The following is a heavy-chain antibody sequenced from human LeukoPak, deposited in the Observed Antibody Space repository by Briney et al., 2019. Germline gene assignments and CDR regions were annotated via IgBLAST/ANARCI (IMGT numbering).Heavy chain of an antibody. CDR1: GFTFSSYW. CDR3: ARDSGSGGP. D-gene: IGHD6-19*01. J-gene: IGHJ5*02. V-gene: IGHV3-7*01. Sequence: GGSLRLSCAASGFTFSSYWMSWVRQAPGKGLEWVAHIKHDGSEKNYVDSVKGRFTLFRDDAKNSVYLQMNSLRVEDTAVYYCARDSGSGGPWGQGTPVTVSS. CDR2: IKHDGSEK.